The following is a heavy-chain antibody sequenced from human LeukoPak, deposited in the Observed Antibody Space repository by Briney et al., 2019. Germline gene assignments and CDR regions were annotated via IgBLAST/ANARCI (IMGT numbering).Heavy chain of an antibody. Sequence: SETLSLTCTVSGGSISSYYWSWVRQPPGKGLEWIGYIYYSGSTNYNPSLTSRGTISVDTSKNQFSLKLSSVTAADTAVYYCARGQQIGWYGSSAVWFDRWGQGTLVTVSS. CDR2: IYYSGST. CDR3: ARGQQIGWYGSSAVWFDR. V-gene: IGHV4-59*01. J-gene: IGHJ5*02. CDR1: GGSISSYY. D-gene: IGHD6-19*01.